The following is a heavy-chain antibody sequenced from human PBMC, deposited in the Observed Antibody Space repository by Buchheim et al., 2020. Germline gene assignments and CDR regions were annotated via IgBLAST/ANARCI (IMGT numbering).Heavy chain of an antibody. CDR2: ISSSSSYI. Sequence: LQLQESGPGLVKPSETLSLTCTVSGGSISSSSYYWGWIRQAPGKGLEWVSSISSSSSYIYYADSVKGRFTISRDNAKNSLYLQMNSLRAEDTAVYYCARDTIAVAGTMDYWGQGTL. J-gene: IGHJ4*02. V-gene: IGHV3-21*01. CDR3: ARDTIAVAGTMDY. D-gene: IGHD6-19*01. CDR1: GGSISSSS.